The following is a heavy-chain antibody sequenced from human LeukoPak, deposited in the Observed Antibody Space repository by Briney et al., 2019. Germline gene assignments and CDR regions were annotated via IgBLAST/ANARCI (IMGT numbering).Heavy chain of an antibody. CDR2: FDPEDGAT. Sequence: VASVKVSCKVSGYTLTELSMHWVRQAPGKGLEWMGGFDPEDGATIYAQKFQGRVTMTEDTSTDTAYMELSSLRSEDTAVYYCATVALYSGYYFDYWGQGTLVTVSS. D-gene: IGHD5-12*01. J-gene: IGHJ4*02. V-gene: IGHV1-24*01. CDR3: ATVALYSGYYFDY. CDR1: GYTLTELS.